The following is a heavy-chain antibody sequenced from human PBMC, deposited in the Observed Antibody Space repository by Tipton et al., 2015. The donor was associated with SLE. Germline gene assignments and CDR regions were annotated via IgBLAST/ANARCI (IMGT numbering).Heavy chain of an antibody. V-gene: IGHV4-31*09. J-gene: IGHJ4*02. CDR1: GGSISSGGYY. D-gene: IGHD6-6*01. CDR2: TYYSGIT. CDR3: RVEPVDY. Sequence: TLSLTCTVSGGSISSGGYYWSWIRKHPGKGLEWIGYTYYSGITYYNPSLQSRVTISVDTAQNQFSLKVTSVAAADTAVYYCRVEPVDYWGQGTLVTVSS.